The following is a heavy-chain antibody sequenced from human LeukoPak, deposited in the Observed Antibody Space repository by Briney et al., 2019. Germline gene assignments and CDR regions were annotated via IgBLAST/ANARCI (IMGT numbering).Heavy chain of an antibody. CDR2: INHSGST. Sequence: SETLSLTCAVYGGSFSGYYWSWIRQPPGKGLEWIGEINHSGSTNYNPSLKSRVTISVDTSKNQFSLKLSPVTAADTAVYYCARGRIPYYDFWSGYGVYFDYWGQGTLVTVSS. CDR1: GGSFSGYY. D-gene: IGHD3-3*01. J-gene: IGHJ4*02. CDR3: ARGRIPYYDFWSGYGVYFDY. V-gene: IGHV4-34*01.